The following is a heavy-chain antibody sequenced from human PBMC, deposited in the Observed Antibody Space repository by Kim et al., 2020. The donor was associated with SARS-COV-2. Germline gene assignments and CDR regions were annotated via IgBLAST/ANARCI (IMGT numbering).Heavy chain of an antibody. J-gene: IGHJ5*01. D-gene: IGHD6-19*01. CDR3: ATPGYSSGWGWFDS. CDR2: INHSGST. Sequence: SETLSLTCAVYGGSFSGYYWSWIRQPPGKGLEWIGEINHSGSTNYNPSLKSRVTISVDTSKNQFSLKLSSMTAADTAVYYCATPGYSSGWGWFDSWGQGTLVTVSS. V-gene: IGHV4-34*01. CDR1: GGSFSGYY.